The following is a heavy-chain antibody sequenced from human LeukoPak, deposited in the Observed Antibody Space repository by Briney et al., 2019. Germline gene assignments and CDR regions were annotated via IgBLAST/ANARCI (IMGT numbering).Heavy chain of an antibody. Sequence: GGSLRRSCAASGLTFDDYARHWVRQAPGKGREWVSLISGDGGSTYYAVSVKGRFTISRENSKNSLYLQMNSLRTEDTALHYCAKDKGTVSAVDYWGQGTLGTVSS. CDR2: ISGDGGST. CDR1: GLTFDDYA. V-gene: IGHV3-43*02. D-gene: IGHD1/OR15-1a*01. J-gene: IGHJ4*02. CDR3: AKDKGTVSAVDY.